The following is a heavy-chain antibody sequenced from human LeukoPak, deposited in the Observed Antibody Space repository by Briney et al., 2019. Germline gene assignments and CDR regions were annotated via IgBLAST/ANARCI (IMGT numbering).Heavy chain of an antibody. D-gene: IGHD3-9*01. CDR2: ISGSGGNT. Sequence: PGGSLRLSCAASGFTFSNYAMNWVRQAPGKGLEWVSAISGSGGNTYYADSVKGRFTISRDNSKNTLYLQMNSLIAEDTAVYYCAKDGGEYYDILTGYYPRLYYMDVWGKGTTVTISS. CDR3: AKDGGEYYDILTGYYPRLYYMDV. CDR1: GFTFSNYA. V-gene: IGHV3-23*01. J-gene: IGHJ6*03.